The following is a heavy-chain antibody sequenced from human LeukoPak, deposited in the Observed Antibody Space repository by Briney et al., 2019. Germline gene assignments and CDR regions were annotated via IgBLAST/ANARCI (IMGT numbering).Heavy chain of an antibody. J-gene: IGHJ4*02. CDR1: GGSISSYY. D-gene: IGHD6-19*01. CDR3: ARQLRGEAVAGHLQPFDY. CDR2: IYYSGST. Sequence: SETLSLTCTVSGGSISSYYWNWLRQPPGKGLEWIGYIYYSGSTNYNLSLKSRITISVDTSKNQFSLKLSSVTAAAPAVYFCARQLRGEAVAGHLQPFDYWGQGTLVTVSS. V-gene: IGHV4-59*08.